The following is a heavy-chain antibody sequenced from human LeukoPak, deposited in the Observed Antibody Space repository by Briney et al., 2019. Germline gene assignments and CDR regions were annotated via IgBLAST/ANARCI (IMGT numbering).Heavy chain of an antibody. D-gene: IGHD5-24*01. J-gene: IGHJ4*02. CDR1: GYSFTSYW. Sequence: KTGESLKISCKGSGYSFTSYWIGWVRQMPGKGLEWMGIIYPGDSDTRYSPSFQGQVTIPADKSISTAYLQWSSLKASDTAMYYCARPEGRDGYVQYYFDYWGQGTLVTVSS. V-gene: IGHV5-51*01. CDR2: IYPGDSDT. CDR3: ARPEGRDGYVQYYFDY.